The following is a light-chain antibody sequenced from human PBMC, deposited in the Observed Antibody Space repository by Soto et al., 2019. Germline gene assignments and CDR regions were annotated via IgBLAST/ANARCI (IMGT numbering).Light chain of an antibody. CDR3: QQYATSPWT. V-gene: IGKV3-20*01. CDR1: QSVASSY. Sequence: EVVLTQSPGTLSLSPGERVTLSCRASQSVASSYLAWYQQKPGRAPRLLIFGALSRATGIPDRFSGSGSGTDFTLTISRLEPEDFAVYYCQQYATSPWTFGQGTKVEVK. J-gene: IGKJ1*01. CDR2: GAL.